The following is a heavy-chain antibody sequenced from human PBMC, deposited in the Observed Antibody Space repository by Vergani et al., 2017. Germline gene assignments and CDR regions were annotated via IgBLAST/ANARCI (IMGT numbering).Heavy chain of an antibody. CDR2: ISSSSSTI. V-gene: IGHV3-48*01. D-gene: IGHD2-2*01. J-gene: IGHJ6*02. Sequence: EVQLVESGGGLVQPGGSLRLSCAASGFTFSSYSMNWVRQAPGKGLEWVSYISSSSSTIYYADSVKGRFTISRDNAKNSLYLQMNSLRAEDTAVYYCARYQSRLSETYGMDAWGQGTTVTVSS. CDR3: ARYQSRLSETYGMDA. CDR1: GFTFSSYS.